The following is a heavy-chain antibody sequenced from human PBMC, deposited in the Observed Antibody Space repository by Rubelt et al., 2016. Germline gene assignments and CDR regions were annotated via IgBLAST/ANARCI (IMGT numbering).Heavy chain of an antibody. J-gene: IGHJ4*02. Sequence: PGRSLRLSCAASGFTLSSYAMPWVRQAPGKGLEWVAVVSYDGSNKYYADSVKGRFTISSDNSKNTLYLQMNSLRAEDTAVYYCARDYSSRWTYCFDHWGQGTLVTVSS. V-gene: IGHV3-30*04. D-gene: IGHD6-13*01. CDR1: GFTLSSYA. CDR2: VSYDGSNK. CDR3: ARDYSSRWTYCFDH.